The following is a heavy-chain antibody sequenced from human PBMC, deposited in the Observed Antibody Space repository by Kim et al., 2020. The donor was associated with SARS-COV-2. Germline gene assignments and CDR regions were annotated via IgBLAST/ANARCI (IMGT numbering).Heavy chain of an antibody. J-gene: IGHJ4*02. Sequence: SETLSLTCTVSGASISSNYLTWIRQPAGKGLEWIGRMYVSGTTNYNPSLKGRLTISLDTSSNQFSLKLTTVTAADTAVYYCAGVATSPRRPIDYWVQG. CDR2: MYVSGTT. CDR1: GASISSNY. V-gene: IGHV4-4*07. CDR3: AGVATSPRRPIDY.